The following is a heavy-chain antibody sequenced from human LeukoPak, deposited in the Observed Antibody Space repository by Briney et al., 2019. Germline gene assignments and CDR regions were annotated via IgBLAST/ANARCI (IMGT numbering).Heavy chain of an antibody. Sequence: ASVKVSCKASGYTFTGYYMHWVRQAPGQGLEWMGWINPNSGGTNYAQKFQGRVTMTRDTSISTAYMELSRLRSDDTAAYYCARVALTGYSYGFDPWGQGTLVTVSS. J-gene: IGHJ5*02. CDR1: GYTFTGYY. V-gene: IGHV1-2*02. CDR2: INPNSGGT. CDR3: ARVALTGYSYGFDP. D-gene: IGHD5-18*01.